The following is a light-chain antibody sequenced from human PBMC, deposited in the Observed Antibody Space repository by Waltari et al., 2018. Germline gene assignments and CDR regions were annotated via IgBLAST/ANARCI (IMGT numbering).Light chain of an antibody. Sequence: DIQMTQSPSSLSASVGDRVTITCRASQSISTYLNWYHQKPGKAPKLLIFAASSLQSGVPSRFRGSASGRDFTLIISSLQPEDFATYYCQQTYSHFRTFGQGTKVEIK. V-gene: IGKV1-39*01. CDR3: QQTYSHFRT. CDR1: QSISTY. J-gene: IGKJ1*01. CDR2: AAS.